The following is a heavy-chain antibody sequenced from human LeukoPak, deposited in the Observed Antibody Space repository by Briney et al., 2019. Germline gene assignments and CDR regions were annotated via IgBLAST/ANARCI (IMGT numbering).Heavy chain of an antibody. CDR1: GGSISSYY. CDR2: IYYSGST. Sequence: SSETLSLTCTVSGGSISSYYWSWIRQPPGKGLEGNGYIYYSGSTNYNPSLKSRVTISVDTSKNQFSLKLSSVTAADTAVYYCARHDYGGNSGSDYWGQGTLVTVSS. V-gene: IGHV4-59*08. J-gene: IGHJ4*02. D-gene: IGHD4-23*01. CDR3: ARHDYGGNSGSDY.